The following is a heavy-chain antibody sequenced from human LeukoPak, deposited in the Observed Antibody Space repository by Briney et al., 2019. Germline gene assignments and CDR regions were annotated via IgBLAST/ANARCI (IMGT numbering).Heavy chain of an antibody. CDR1: GFTFETYN. CDR3: ARFAEVYYYVDV. Sequence: GGSLRLSCVASGFTFETYNMNWVRQAPGKGLEWVASIRSYSSYIHYGDSVKGRFTISRDDAKKSVYLQMDSLGAEDTAVYYCARFAEVYYYVDVWGTGTTVTVSS. D-gene: IGHD2-21*01. J-gene: IGHJ6*03. V-gene: IGHV3-21*01. CDR2: IRSYSSYI.